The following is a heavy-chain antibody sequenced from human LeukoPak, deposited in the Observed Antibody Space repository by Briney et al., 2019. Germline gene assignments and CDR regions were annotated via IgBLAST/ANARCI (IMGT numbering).Heavy chain of an antibody. CDR1: GLTFTTYW. J-gene: IGHJ6*02. V-gene: IGHV3-74*01. CDR3: ARELDAYDGMDV. D-gene: IGHD2-8*01. CDR2: IQSDGSAT. Sequence: GGSLRLSCAASGLTFTTYWMHWVRQAPGKGLVWVSRIQSDGSATGYAASVKGRFTISRDNARNTLYLQMNSLRAEDTAVYYCARELDAYDGMDVWGQGTTVTVSS.